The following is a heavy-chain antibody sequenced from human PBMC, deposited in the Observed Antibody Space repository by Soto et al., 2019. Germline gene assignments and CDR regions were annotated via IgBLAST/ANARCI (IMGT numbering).Heavy chain of an antibody. J-gene: IGHJ6*02. D-gene: IGHD4-17*01. Sequence: LILSCAASIFTFSNAWMSWVRQAPGKGLEWVGRIKSKTDGGTTDYAAPVKGRFTISRDDSKNTLYLQMNSLKTEDTAVYYCTTVQYGDYNYYYYGMDVWGQGTTVTVS. CDR3: TTVQYGDYNYYYYGMDV. CDR2: IKSKTDGGTT. V-gene: IGHV3-15*01. CDR1: IFTFSNAW.